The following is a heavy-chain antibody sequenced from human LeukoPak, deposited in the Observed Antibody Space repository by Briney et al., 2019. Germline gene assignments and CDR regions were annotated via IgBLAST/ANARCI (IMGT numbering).Heavy chain of an antibody. CDR2: INQDGSEK. D-gene: IGHD6-13*01. J-gene: IGHJ5*02. CDR1: GFTFSNYW. CDR3: AKELLRYSSTAGA. Sequence: PGGSLRLSCAASGFTFSNYWMSWVRQAPGKGLEWVANINQDGSEKYYVDSVKGRFTISRDNAKNSVYLQMNSLRAEDTAVYYCAKELLRYSSTAGAWGQGTLVTVSS. V-gene: IGHV3-7*01.